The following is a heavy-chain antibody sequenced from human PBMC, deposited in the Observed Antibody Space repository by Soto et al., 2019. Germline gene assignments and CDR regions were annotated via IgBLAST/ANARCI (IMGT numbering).Heavy chain of an antibody. Sequence: ASVKVSCKASGYTFTSYGISWVRQAPGQGLEWMGRISAYNGNTNYAQKLQGRVTMTTNTSTSTAYMELRSLSSDDTAVFYCARTYYDFWSGYYTGWYFDLWGRGTLVTVSS. CDR2: ISAYNGNT. D-gene: IGHD3-3*01. CDR3: ARTYYDFWSGYYTGWYFDL. CDR1: GYTFTSYG. V-gene: IGHV1-18*01. J-gene: IGHJ2*01.